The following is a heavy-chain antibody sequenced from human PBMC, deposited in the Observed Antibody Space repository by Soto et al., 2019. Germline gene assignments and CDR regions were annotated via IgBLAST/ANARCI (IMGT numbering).Heavy chain of an antibody. CDR2: ITNSGTTM. Sequence: QVQLVESGGGLVQPGGSLRLSCAASGFTFSDHYMNWIRQSPVKGLEWVSYITNSGTTMYYADSVKGRFTISRDNAKNSLYLHMNNLRAEDTALYYCARGRRFYYYAMDVWGQGTTVTVSS. CDR1: GFTFSDHY. CDR3: ARGRRFYYYAMDV. J-gene: IGHJ6*02. V-gene: IGHV3-11*01.